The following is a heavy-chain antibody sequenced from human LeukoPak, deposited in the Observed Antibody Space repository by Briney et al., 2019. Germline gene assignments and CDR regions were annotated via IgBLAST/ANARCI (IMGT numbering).Heavy chain of an antibody. CDR2: ISSSSIYI. J-gene: IGHJ4*02. CDR3: ARTGYSYGYPFDY. V-gene: IGHV3-21*01. D-gene: IGHD5-18*01. CDR1: GFTFSSYS. Sequence: PGGSLRLSCAASGFTFSSYSMNWVRQAPGKGLEWVSSISSSSIYIYYADSVKGRFTISRDNAKNSLYLQMNSLRAEDTAVYYCARTGYSYGYPFDYWGQGTLVTVSS.